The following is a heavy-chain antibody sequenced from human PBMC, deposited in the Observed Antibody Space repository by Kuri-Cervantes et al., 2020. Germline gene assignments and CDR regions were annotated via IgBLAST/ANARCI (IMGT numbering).Heavy chain of an antibody. V-gene: IGHV4-59*12. CDR1: GGSISSYY. CDR3: ASSYDSSGYYYRHYYYGMDV. CDR2: IYYSRST. D-gene: IGHD3-22*01. J-gene: IGHJ6*02. Sequence: SETLSLTCTVSGGSISSYYWSWIRQPPGKGLEWIGYIYYSRSTNYNPSVKSRVTISVDTFKNQFSLKLGSVTAADTAVYYCASSYDSSGYYYRHYYYGMDVWGQGTTVTVSS.